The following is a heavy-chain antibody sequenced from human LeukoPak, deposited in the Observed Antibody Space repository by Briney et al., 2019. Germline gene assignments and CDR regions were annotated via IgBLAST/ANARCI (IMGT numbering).Heavy chain of an antibody. V-gene: IGHV3-15*05. CDR1: GLTFSNAW. CDR2: IKNKADGGTT. CDR3: VTPPGFYNVAPLDF. D-gene: IGHD2/OR15-2a*01. Sequence: GGSLRLSCEASGLTFSNAWMTWVRQAPGKGPEWVGHIKNKADGGTTDYAAPVKGRFMISRDDSKNTVYLQMNSLKTEDTAVYYCVTPPGFYNVAPLDFWGQGTLVTVSS. J-gene: IGHJ4*02.